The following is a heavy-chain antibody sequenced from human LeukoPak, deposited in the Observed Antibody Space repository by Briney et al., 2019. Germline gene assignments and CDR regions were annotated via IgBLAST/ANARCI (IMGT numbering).Heavy chain of an antibody. CDR2: MNPNRGNT. CDR1: GYTFTSYD. V-gene: IGHV1-8*03. Sequence: ASVKVSCKASGYTFTSYDINWVRQATGQGGEWMGWMNPNRGNTGYAQKFQGRVTITRNTSISTAYMELSSLRSEDTAVYYCARAYCSSTSCYMPKVRDYYYMDVWGKGTAVTVSS. CDR3: ARAYCSSTSCYMPKVRDYYYMDV. D-gene: IGHD2-2*02. J-gene: IGHJ6*03.